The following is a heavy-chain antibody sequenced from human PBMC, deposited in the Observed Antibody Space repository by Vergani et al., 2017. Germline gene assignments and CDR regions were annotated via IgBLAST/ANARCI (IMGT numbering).Heavy chain of an antibody. CDR3: AKDPGWHYVYYYNWFDP. V-gene: IGHV3-74*01. CDR2: INSDGSST. CDR1: GFTFSSYW. Sequence: EVQLVESGGGLVQPGGSLRLSCAASGFTFSSYWMHWVRQAPGKGLVWVSRINSDGSSTSYADSVKGRFTISRDNAKNTLYLQMNSLRAEDTAVYYCAKDPGWHYVYYYNWFDPWSQGTLITLSS. J-gene: IGHJ5*02. D-gene: IGHD4-17*01.